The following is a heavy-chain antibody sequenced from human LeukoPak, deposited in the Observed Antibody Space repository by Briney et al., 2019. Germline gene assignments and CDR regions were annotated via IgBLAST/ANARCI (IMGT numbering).Heavy chain of an antibody. CDR3: ARDQDYSSSWYGNAFDI. CDR1: GGSISSYY. V-gene: IGHV4-59*01. D-gene: IGHD6-13*01. J-gene: IGHJ3*02. CDR2: IYYSGST. Sequence: SETLSLTCTVSGGSISSYYWSWIRQPPGKGLEWIGYIYYSGSTNYNPSLKSRVTISVDTSKNQFSLKLSSVTAADTAVYYCARDQDYSSSWYGNAFDIWGQGTMVTVSS.